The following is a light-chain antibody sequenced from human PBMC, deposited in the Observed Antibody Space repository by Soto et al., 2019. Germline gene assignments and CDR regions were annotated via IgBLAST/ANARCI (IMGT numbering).Light chain of an antibody. CDR1: HYISTN. CDR2: AAS. V-gene: IGKV1-39*01. CDR3: QQCYSTPPDT. J-gene: IGKJ2*01. Sequence: DIQMTQSPSSLSASVGDRVTISCRASHYISTNLNWYQKKPGKAPKLLIHAASSLHSGVPSRFSGSGSGTDFTLTIDSLQPEDFATYYCQQCYSTPPDTFGQGTKLEIQ.